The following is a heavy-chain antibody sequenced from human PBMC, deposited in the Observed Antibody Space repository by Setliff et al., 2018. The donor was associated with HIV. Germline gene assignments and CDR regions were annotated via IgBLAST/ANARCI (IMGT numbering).Heavy chain of an antibody. J-gene: IGHJ1*01. D-gene: IGHD3-22*01. V-gene: IGHV1-69*13. CDR2: VVPTIHEA. CDR3: ARGADASGYFYREYFQH. Sequence: ASVKVSCKASGVTFNYSFITWVRQAPGQGLEWMGGVVPTIHEATYAQKFQGRVTITADESATTGYMEMSGLTSEDTAIYYCARGADASGYFYREYFQHWGQGTLGTVSS. CDR1: GVTFNYSF.